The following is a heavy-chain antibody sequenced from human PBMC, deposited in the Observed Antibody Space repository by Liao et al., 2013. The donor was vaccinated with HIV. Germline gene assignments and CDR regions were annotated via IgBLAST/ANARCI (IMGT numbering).Heavy chain of an antibody. CDR1: GGSVSAYY. Sequence: QVQLQQWGAGLLKPSETLSLTCAVYGGSVSAYYWSWIRQPPGKGLEWIGEINQSGSTNYNSSLKSRVTISIDKSKNQFSLKLSSVTAADTAVYYCAREGYYGSGSSSNADYFDYWAREPWSPSPQ. J-gene: IGHJ4*02. V-gene: IGHV4-34*01. D-gene: IGHD3-10*01. CDR2: INQSGST. CDR3: AREGYYGSGSSSNADYFDY.